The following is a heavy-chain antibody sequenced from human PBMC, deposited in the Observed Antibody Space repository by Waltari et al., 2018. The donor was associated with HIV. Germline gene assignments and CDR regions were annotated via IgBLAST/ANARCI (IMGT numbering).Heavy chain of an antibody. J-gene: IGHJ4*02. CDR3: AKDLRLAQVGDY. CDR1: GFTFRSSG. V-gene: IGHV3-23*01. Sequence: EVQLLESGGGLVQPGGSLRLSCAASGFTFRSSGMSWVRPAPGKGLEWVSHISGSGGRTYYADSVKGRFTISRDNSKNTLYLQMNSLRVEDTALYYCAKDLRLAQVGDYWGQGTLVTVSS. CDR2: ISGSGGRT. D-gene: IGHD3-10*01.